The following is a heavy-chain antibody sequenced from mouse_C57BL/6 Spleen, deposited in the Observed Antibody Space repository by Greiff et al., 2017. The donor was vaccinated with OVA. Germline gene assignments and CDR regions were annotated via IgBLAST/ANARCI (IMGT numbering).Heavy chain of an antibody. CDR1: GFTFSNYW. V-gene: IGHV6-3*01. CDR2: IRLKSDNYAT. J-gene: IGHJ3*01. Sequence: DVMLVESGGGLVQPGGSMKLSCVASGFTFSNYWMNWVRQSPEKGLEWVAQIRLKSDNYATHYAESVKGRFTISRDDSKSSVYLQMNNLRAEDTGIYYCTGDSRGAYWGQGTLVTVSA. D-gene: IGHD1-1*01. CDR3: TGDSRGAY.